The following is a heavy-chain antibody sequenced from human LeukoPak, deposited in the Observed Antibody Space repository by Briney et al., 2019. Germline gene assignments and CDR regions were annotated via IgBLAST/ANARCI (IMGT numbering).Heavy chain of an antibody. D-gene: IGHD1-7*01. J-gene: IGHJ5*02. CDR3: ARRPLHSQNYFDP. CDR2: VFPGDSAT. V-gene: IGHV5-51*01. CDR1: GARFTRYW. Sequence: GEPLNTPSKALGARFTRYWVAWVRQNPGKGREGMGIVFPGDSATRYSPSFEGQVSISVDRSTTTAYLHWSSLKTSDTAIYYCARRPLHSQNYFDPWGQGTLVTVS.